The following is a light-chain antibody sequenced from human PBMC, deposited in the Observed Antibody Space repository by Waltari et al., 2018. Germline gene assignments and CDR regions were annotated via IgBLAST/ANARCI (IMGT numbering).Light chain of an antibody. CDR1: QDMSNY. J-gene: IGKJ3*01. Sequence: DIQMTQSPSSLSASVGDRVTITCQASQDMSNYLTWYQQKPGKAPKLLIYDASNLETGVPSRFSGSGSGTDFTFTISSLQPEDIATYYCQQYDNLPFTFGPGTKVDIK. CDR3: QQYDNLPFT. V-gene: IGKV1-33*01. CDR2: DAS.